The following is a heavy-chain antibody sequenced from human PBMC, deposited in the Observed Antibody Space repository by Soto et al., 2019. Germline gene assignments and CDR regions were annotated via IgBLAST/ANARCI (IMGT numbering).Heavy chain of an antibody. Sequence: QVQLVESGGGVVQPGRSLRLSCAASGFTFSSYAMHWVRQAPGKGLVWVAAISYDGNNKYYADSVKGRFTISRDNSKNTLYLQMTSSGAEDTAMYSCARDLLPTAGDAFDIWGQGTMVIVSS. V-gene: IGHV3-30-3*01. J-gene: IGHJ3*02. D-gene: IGHD5-18*01. CDR1: GFTFSSYA. CDR2: ISYDGNNK. CDR3: ARDLLPTAGDAFDI.